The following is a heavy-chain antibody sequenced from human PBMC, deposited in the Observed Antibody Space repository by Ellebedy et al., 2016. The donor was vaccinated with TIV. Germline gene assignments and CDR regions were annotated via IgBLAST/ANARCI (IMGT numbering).Heavy chain of an antibody. D-gene: IGHD2-15*01. Sequence: GESLKISCAASGFTFSSYSMNWVRQAPGKGLEWVSYINSRNSSISYADSVKGRFTISRDKAKNSLYLRMNSLRAEDTAVYYCAREELGYCSGGSCYPLTNPPDYWGQGTLVTVSS. CDR2: INSRNSSI. CDR3: AREELGYCSGGSCYPLTNPPDY. J-gene: IGHJ4*02. CDR1: GFTFSSYS. V-gene: IGHV3-48*01.